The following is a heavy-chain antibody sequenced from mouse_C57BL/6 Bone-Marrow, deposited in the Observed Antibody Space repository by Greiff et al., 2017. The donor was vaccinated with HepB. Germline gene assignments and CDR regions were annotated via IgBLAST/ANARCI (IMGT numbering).Heavy chain of an antibody. Sequence: QVQLQQPGAELVKPGASVKLSCKASGYTFTSYWMHWVKQRPGQRLEWIGMIHPNSGSTNYNEKFKSKATLTVDKSSSTAYMQLSSLTSEDSAVYYCARVGLLSAMDYWGQGTSVTVSS. CDR3: ARVGLLSAMDY. D-gene: IGHD2-1*01. J-gene: IGHJ4*01. CDR1: GYTFTSYW. V-gene: IGHV1-64*01. CDR2: IHPNSGST.